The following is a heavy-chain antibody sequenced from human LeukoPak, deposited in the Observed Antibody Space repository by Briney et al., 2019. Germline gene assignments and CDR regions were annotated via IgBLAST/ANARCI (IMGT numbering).Heavy chain of an antibody. CDR1: GYSFTGYY. D-gene: IGHD1-26*01. J-gene: IGHJ4*02. Sequence: ASVKVSCKASGYSFTGYYMHWVRQAPGQGLEWMGWINPNTGGTNYAQKFQGRVTMTRDTSISTAYVELSRLTSDDTAVYYCARDPSGSYWGGYFDYWGQGTLVTVSS. CDR2: INPNTGGT. CDR3: ARDPSGSYWGGYFDY. V-gene: IGHV1-2*02.